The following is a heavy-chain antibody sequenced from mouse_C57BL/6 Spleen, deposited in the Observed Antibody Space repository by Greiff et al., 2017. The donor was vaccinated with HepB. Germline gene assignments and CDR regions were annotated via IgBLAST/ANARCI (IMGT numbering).Heavy chain of an antibody. Sequence: VQLQESGTELVKPGASVKLSCKASGYTFTSYWMHWVKQRPGQGLEWIGNINPSNGGTNYNEKFKSKATLTVDKSSSTAYMQLSSLTSEDSAVYYCARFLIYYGNYGGYAMDYWGQGTSVTVSS. CDR1: GYTFTSYW. CDR2: INPSNGGT. J-gene: IGHJ4*01. CDR3: ARFLIYYGNYGGYAMDY. D-gene: IGHD2-1*01. V-gene: IGHV1-53*01.